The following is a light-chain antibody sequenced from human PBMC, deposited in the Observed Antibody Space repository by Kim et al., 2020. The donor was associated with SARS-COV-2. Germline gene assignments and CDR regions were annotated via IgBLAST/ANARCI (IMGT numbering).Light chain of an antibody. CDR2: DAT. V-gene: IGKV3-11*01. J-gene: IGKJ4*01. CDR1: QSINNN. Sequence: SPGERATLSCRSSQSINNNLAWYQQKPGQAPRLLIYDATTRATGIPARFIGSGSGTDFTLTISGLQPEDFAVYYCQQRSNWPPLTFGGGTKVDIK. CDR3: QQRSNWPPLT.